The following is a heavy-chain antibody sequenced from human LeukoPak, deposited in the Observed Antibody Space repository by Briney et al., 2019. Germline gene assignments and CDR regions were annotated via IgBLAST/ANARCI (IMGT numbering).Heavy chain of an antibody. V-gene: IGHV4-34*01. CDR1: GGSFSGYY. D-gene: IGHD5-12*01. CDR2: INHSGST. Sequence: PSETLSLTCAVFGGSFSGYYWSWIRQPPGKGLEWIGEINHSGSTNYNPSLKSRVTISVDTSKNQFSLKLSSVTAADTAVYYCASIAGGYSGYDYGLLGYFDYWGQGTLVTVSS. J-gene: IGHJ4*02. CDR3: ASIAGGYSGYDYGLLGYFDY.